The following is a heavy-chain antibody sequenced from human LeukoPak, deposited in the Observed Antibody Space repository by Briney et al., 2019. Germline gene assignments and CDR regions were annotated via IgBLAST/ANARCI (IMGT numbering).Heavy chain of an antibody. V-gene: IGHV3-48*02. CDR3: ARGDGWFGELSNFDY. CDR1: RFTFSASN. D-gene: IGHD3-10*01. J-gene: IGHJ4*02. Sequence: GGSLRLSCAASRFTFSASNMNWVRQAPEKGLEWVSSISSGSSAIYYADSVRGRFTISRDNAKKSLYLQMNSLRDEDTAVYYCARGDGWFGELSNFDYWGQGTLVTVSS. CDR2: ISSGSSAI.